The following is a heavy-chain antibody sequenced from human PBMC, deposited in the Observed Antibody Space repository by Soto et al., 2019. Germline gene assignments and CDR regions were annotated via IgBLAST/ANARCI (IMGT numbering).Heavy chain of an antibody. D-gene: IGHD3-3*01. V-gene: IGHV4-59*12. CDR1: GASISRYY. J-gene: IGHJ5*02. Sequence: SETLSLTCTVSGASISRYYWSWIRQSPGKGLEWIGYLYNTGSTIYNPSLKSRVTISVDTSKNQFSLKLSSVTAADTAVYYCARWWSGSRQGFDPWGQGTLVTVSS. CDR3: ARWWSGSRQGFDP. CDR2: LYNTGST.